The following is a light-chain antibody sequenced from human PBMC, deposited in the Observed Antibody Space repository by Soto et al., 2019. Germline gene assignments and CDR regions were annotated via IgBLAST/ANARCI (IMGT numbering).Light chain of an antibody. CDR2: GES. Sequence: EIVLTQSPGTLSLSPGERATLSCRASQSGFSFYLAWFQQKPGQAPRLLIYGESSRATGIPERFSGSGSGTVFTLTISRLEPAGFGFYYVHQFGNSPCTLGQVSKVEIK. CDR1: QSGFSFY. V-gene: IGKV3-20*01. J-gene: IGKJ1*01. CDR3: HQFGNSPCT.